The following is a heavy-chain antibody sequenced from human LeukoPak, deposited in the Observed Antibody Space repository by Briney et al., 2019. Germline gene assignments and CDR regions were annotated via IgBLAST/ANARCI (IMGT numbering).Heavy chain of an antibody. D-gene: IGHD2-15*01. CDR3: AKSRTGSCYSSVYS. CDR1: GFTFSSYA. CDR2: ICGSGGST. Sequence: GGSLRLSCAASGFTFSSYAMSWVRQAPGKGLEWVSAICGSGGSTYYADSVKGRFTISRDDPKDTLYLQMNSLRAEDTAIYYCAKSRTGSCYSSVYSWGQGTLVTVSS. J-gene: IGHJ4*02. V-gene: IGHV3-23*01.